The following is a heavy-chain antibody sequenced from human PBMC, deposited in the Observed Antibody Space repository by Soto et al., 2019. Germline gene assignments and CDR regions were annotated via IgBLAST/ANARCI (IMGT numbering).Heavy chain of an antibody. Sequence: SETLSLTCAVYGGSFSGYYWSCIRQPPGKGLEWIGEINHSGSNNYNPSLKSRVTISVDTSKNKFSLKLSSVTAADTAVYYCARGTYNWNAGWFDPWGQGNLVT. CDR2: INHSGSN. CDR3: ARGTYNWNAGWFDP. V-gene: IGHV4-34*01. J-gene: IGHJ5*02. D-gene: IGHD1-20*01. CDR1: GGSFSGYY.